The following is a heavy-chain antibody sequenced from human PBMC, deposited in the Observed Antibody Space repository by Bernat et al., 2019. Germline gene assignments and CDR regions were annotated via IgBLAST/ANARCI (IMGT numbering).Heavy chain of an antibody. CDR1: GGSFSGYY. Sequence: QVQLQQWGAGLLKPSETLSLTCAVYGGSFSGYYWSWIRQPPGKGLEWIGEINHSGSTNYNPSLKSRVTISVDTSKNQFSLKLSSVTAADTAVYYCARGPLYCSSTSRYAGGYYYMDVWGKGTTVTVSS. CDR2: INHSGST. D-gene: IGHD2-2*01. V-gene: IGHV4-34*01. CDR3: ARGPLYCSSTSRYAGGYYYMDV. J-gene: IGHJ6*03.